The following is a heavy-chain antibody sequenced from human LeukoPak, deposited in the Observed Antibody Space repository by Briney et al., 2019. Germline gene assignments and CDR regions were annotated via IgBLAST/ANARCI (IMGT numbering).Heavy chain of an antibody. CDR1: GFTFSSYA. D-gene: IGHD1-26*01. CDR3: AKERGYSGSSLDY. CDR2: ISGSGDST. Sequence: GGSLRLSCAASGFTFSSYAMNWVRQAPGKGRGWVSSISGSGDSTYYVDSVKGRFTISRDISKNTLYLQMNGLRAEDTALYYCAKERGYSGSSLDYWGQGTLLTVSS. J-gene: IGHJ4*02. V-gene: IGHV3-23*01.